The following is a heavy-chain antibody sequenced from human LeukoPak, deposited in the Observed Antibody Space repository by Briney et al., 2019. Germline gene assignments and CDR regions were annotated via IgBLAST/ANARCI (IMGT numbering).Heavy chain of an antibody. V-gene: IGHV3-48*01. Sequence: PGGSLRLSCAASGFTFSSYSMNWVRQAPGKGLEWVSYISSSSSTIYYADSVKGRFTISRDNAKNSLYLQMNSLRAEDTAVYYCARGSSGWYVGAFDYWGQETLVTVSS. D-gene: IGHD6-19*01. CDR3: ARGSSGWYVGAFDY. CDR1: GFTFSSYS. J-gene: IGHJ4*02. CDR2: ISSSSSTI.